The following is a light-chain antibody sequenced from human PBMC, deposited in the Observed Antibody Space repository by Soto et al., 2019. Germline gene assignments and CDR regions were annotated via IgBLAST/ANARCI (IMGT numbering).Light chain of an antibody. Sequence: EIVLTQSPATLSLSPGERATLSCRASHSVSSFYLAWYQQKPGQAPRLLISGAANRATGIPDRFSGSGSGTDFTLTISRLEPEDFAVYYCQQYGSSWYTFGQGTKLELK. CDR1: HSVSSFY. V-gene: IGKV3-20*01. J-gene: IGKJ2*01. CDR3: QQYGSSWYT. CDR2: GAA.